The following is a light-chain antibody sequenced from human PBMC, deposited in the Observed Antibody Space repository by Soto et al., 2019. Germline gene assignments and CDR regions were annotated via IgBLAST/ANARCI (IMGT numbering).Light chain of an antibody. V-gene: IGKV1-39*01. CDR1: QSITNY. CDR2: TAS. J-gene: IGKJ2*01. Sequence: DIQMTQSPSSLSASLGDRVTITCRASQSITNYLNWYQQKPGKAPKLLIYTASSLQGGVPSRFSGSGSGTDFTLTISRLQPEDFATYYCQQSYSQPYTFGQGTKLEIE. CDR3: QQSYSQPYT.